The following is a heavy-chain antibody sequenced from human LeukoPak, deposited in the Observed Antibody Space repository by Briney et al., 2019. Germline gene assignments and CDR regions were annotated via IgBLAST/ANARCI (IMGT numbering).Heavy chain of an antibody. CDR2: ISSSSSSM. CDR1: GFTFSGYN. V-gene: IGHV3-21*01. CDR3: ARGAPYSSNWFYYFDC. D-gene: IGHD6-13*01. J-gene: IGHJ4*02. Sequence: NPGGSLRLSCAASGFTFSGYNMNWVRQAPGKGLEWVSSISSSSSSMYYADSVKGRFTISRDNAKNSLFLQMNNLRAEDTALYYCARGAPYSSNWFYYFDCWGQGTLVTVSS.